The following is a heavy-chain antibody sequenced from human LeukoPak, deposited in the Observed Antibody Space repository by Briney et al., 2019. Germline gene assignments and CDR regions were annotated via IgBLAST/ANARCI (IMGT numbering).Heavy chain of an antibody. D-gene: IGHD3-22*01. CDR1: GGTFSSYA. J-gene: IGHJ5*02. Sequence: SVKVSCKASGGTFSSYAISWVRQAPGQGLEWMGGIIPIFGAANYAQKFQGRVTITADESTSTAYMELSSLRSEDTAVYYCARELPYYYDSRGFDPWGQGTLVTVSS. CDR3: ARELPYYYDSRGFDP. CDR2: IIPIFGAA. V-gene: IGHV1-69*01.